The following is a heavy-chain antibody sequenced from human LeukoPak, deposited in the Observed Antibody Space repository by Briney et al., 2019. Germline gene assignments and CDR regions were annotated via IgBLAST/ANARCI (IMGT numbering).Heavy chain of an antibody. CDR1: GYSFTSYW. V-gene: IGHV5-51*01. D-gene: IGHD3-10*01. Sequence: HGESLKISCKGSGYSFTSYWIGWVRQMPGKGLEWMGIIYPGDSDTRYSPSFQGQVTISVDKSISTAYLQWSSLKASDTAMYYCARQEVYGSGSSDYYYYGMDVWGQGTTVTVSS. CDR3: ARQEVYGSGSSDYYYYGMDV. CDR2: IYPGDSDT. J-gene: IGHJ6*02.